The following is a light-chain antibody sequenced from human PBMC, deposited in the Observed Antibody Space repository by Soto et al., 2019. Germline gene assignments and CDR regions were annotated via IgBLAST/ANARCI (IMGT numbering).Light chain of an antibody. J-gene: IGKJ1*01. Sequence: IQMTQCPYTLSASVGDRVTITCRASQGISSYLAWYQQKPGKAPRLLIYKASSLESGVPSRFSGSGSGTEFTLTISSLQPDDFATYYCQHYNSAPWTFGQGTKVDIK. V-gene: IGKV1-5*03. CDR1: QGISSY. CDR2: KAS. CDR3: QHYNSAPWT.